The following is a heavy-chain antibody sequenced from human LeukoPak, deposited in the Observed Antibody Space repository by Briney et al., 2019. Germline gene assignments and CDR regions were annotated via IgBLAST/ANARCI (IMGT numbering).Heavy chain of an antibody. CDR1: GFTLRFYN. CDR3: AKVAFTVSGHFDY. J-gene: IGHJ4*02. D-gene: IGHD4-11*01. V-gene: IGHV3-21*04. Sequence: PGGSLRLSCVASGFTLRFYNMNWVRQAPGKGLEWVSSISSTSNYIYYTDSVKGRFTVSRDNSKNTLYLQMNSLRAEDTAVYYCAKVAFTVSGHFDYWGQGTLVTVSS. CDR2: ISSTSNYI.